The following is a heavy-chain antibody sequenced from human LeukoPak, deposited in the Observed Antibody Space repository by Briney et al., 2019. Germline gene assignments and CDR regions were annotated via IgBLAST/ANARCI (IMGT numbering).Heavy chain of an antibody. Sequence: ASVKVSCKGSGYTFTGYYMHWVRQAPGQGLEWMGRINPNSGGTNYAQKFQGKVTMTRDTSISTAYMELSRLRSDDTAVYYCARETYSSSSGYWGQGTLVTVSS. CDR1: GYTFTGYY. CDR2: INPNSGGT. CDR3: ARETYSSSSGY. D-gene: IGHD6-6*01. J-gene: IGHJ4*02. V-gene: IGHV1-2*06.